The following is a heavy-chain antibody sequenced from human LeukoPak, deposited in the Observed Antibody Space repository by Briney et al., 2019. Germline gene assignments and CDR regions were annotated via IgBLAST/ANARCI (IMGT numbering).Heavy chain of an antibody. D-gene: IGHD1-26*01. CDR2: ISWNSGSI. V-gene: IGHV3-9*01. Sequence: PGGSLRLSCAASGFTFDDYAMHWVRQAPGKGLEWVSGISWNSGSIGYADSVKGRFTISRDNAKNSLYLQMNSLRAEDTAVYYCARDLTGCGDCWGQGTLVTVSS. CDR3: ARDLTGCGDC. CDR1: GFTFDDYA. J-gene: IGHJ4*02.